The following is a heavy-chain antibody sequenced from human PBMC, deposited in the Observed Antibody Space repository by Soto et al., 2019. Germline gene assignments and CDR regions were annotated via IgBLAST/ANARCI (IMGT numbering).Heavy chain of an antibody. CDR3: PKNPIGGAFFFRY. V-gene: IGHV3-23*01. CDR2: ISGSGGST. Sequence: EVQLLESGGGLVQPGGSLRLSCAASGFTFSSYAMSWVRQAPGKGLEWVSAISGSGGSTYYADSVKGRFTISRDNSKNPLYLKMTAVRAEDTAVYYCPKNPIGGAFFFRYWGRGTLFPVSS. CDR1: GFTFSSYA. D-gene: IGHD1-26*01. J-gene: IGHJ4*02.